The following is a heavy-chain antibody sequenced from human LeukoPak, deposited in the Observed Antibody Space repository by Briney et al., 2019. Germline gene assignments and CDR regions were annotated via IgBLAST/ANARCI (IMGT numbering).Heavy chain of an antibody. Sequence: SVKVSCKASGGTFSSYAISRVRQAPGQGLEWMGRIIPILGIANYAQKFQGRVTITADKSTSTAYMELISLRSEDTAVYYCASEAALYGSGSYSYWGQGTLVTVSS. CDR2: IIPILGIA. CDR3: ASEAALYGSGSYSY. D-gene: IGHD3-10*01. CDR1: GGTFSSYA. V-gene: IGHV1-69*04. J-gene: IGHJ4*02.